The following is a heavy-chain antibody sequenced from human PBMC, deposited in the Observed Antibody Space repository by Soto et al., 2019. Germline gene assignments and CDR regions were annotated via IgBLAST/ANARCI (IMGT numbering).Heavy chain of an antibody. J-gene: IGHJ1*01. CDR3: AKDRRDYYGSGGADYFQH. Sequence: QVQLVESGGGMVQPGRSLRLSCAASGFPFSSYGMHWVRQAPGTGLEWVAVIWFDGTNIYYADSVKGRFSISGDNSKNTLFMQMNSVRAEDTAVYYCAKDRRDYYGSGGADYFQHWGQGTMVTVSS. CDR2: IWFDGTNI. CDR1: GFPFSSYG. D-gene: IGHD3-10*01. V-gene: IGHV3-33*06.